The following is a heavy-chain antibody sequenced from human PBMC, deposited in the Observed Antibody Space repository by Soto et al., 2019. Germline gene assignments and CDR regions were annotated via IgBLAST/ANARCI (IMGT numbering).Heavy chain of an antibody. J-gene: IGHJ4*02. V-gene: IGHV4-34*01. CDR3: ARDLGGGSCNGY. D-gene: IGHD2-15*01. Sequence: QVQLQQWGAGLLKPSETLSLTCAVYGGSFSGYYWSWIRQPPGKGLEWIGEINHSGSTNYNPSLRRRVTISVDTSKNQFSLKLSSVTAADTAVYYCARDLGGGSCNGYWGQGTLVTVSS. CDR1: GGSFSGYY. CDR2: INHSGST.